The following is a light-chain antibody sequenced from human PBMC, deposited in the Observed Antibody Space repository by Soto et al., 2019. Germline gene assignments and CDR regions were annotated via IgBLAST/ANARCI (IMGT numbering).Light chain of an antibody. CDR1: QSISSW. J-gene: IGKJ1*01. Sequence: DIQMTQSPSTLSASVGDRVTITCRASQSISSWLAWYQQKPGNATKLLIYDASSLESGVPSRFSGSGSGTELTITISSLQPDDCATYYCQHYNSYSEAFGQGTKVDIK. V-gene: IGKV1-5*01. CDR2: DAS. CDR3: QHYNSYSEA.